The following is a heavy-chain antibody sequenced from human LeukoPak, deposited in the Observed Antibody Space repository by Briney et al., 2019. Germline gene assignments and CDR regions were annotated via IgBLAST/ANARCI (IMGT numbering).Heavy chain of an antibody. V-gene: IGHV1-69*01. CDR2: IIPIFGTA. Sequence: SVTVSFTASGGTFSSYAISWVRQAPGQGLEWMGGIIPIFGTANYAQKFQGRVTITADEPTSTAYMELSSLRSEDTAVYYCARDHSSSWSNAFDIWGQGTMVTVSS. CDR1: GGTFSSYA. CDR3: ARDHSSSWSNAFDI. J-gene: IGHJ3*02. D-gene: IGHD6-13*01.